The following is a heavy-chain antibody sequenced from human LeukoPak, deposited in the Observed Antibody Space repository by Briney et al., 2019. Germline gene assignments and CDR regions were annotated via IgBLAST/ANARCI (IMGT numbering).Heavy chain of an antibody. D-gene: IGHD4-17*01. Sequence: PGGSLRLSCAASGFTFNSYAMSWVRQAPGKGLEWVSAISGRGGSTYYADSVKGRFTISRDNSKNTLYLQMNSLRAEDTAVYYCAKXCKXGDYAMVDAFDIWGQGTMVTVSS. CDR1: GFTFNSYA. V-gene: IGHV3-23*01. J-gene: IGHJ3*02. CDR3: AKXCKXGDYAMVDAFDI. CDR2: ISGRGGST.